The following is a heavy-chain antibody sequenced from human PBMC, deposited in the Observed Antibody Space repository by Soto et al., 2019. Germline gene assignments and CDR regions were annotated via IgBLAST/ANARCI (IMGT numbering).Heavy chain of an antibody. J-gene: IGHJ6*02. D-gene: IGHD3-3*02. CDR1: GGSMSPGGYS. CDR2: IYYSGST. Sequence: SETLSLPCTVSGGSMSPGGYSWSWIRQHPGKGLEWIGYIYYSGSTYYKPSLKSRVTISVDTSKNQLSLKLSSVTAADTAVYYCSGGSACHRDAFSFWSRGTTDTGSS. CDR3: SGGSACHRDAFSF. V-gene: IGHV4-31*03.